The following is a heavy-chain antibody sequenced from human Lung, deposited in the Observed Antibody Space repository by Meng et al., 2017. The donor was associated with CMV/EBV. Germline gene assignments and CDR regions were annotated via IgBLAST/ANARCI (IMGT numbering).Heavy chain of an antibody. CDR1: GFTFSDYY. CDR2: ISPTTGYT. D-gene: IGHD2-8*01. CDR3: ARDFSLYRTSGVQ. V-gene: IGHV3-11*05. J-gene: IGHJ4*02. Sequence: QVQLVEFGGGLVKPGGSXXXXCTGSGFTFSDYYMSWIRQAPGKGLEWVSYISPTTGYTEYADSVKGRFTISRDNAKNSLFLQMNSLRSEDTAVYYCARDFSLYRTSGVQWGQGTRVTVSS.